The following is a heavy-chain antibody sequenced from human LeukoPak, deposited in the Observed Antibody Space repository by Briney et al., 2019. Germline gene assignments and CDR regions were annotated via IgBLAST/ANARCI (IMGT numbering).Heavy chain of an antibody. CDR1: GGSISSSGYS. Sequence: SETLSLTCAVSGGSISSSGYSWSWIRQPPGKGLEWIGYIYHSGSTYYNPSLKSRVTISVDRSKNQFSLKLSSVTAADTAVYYCARVVTPGDAFDIWGQGTMVTVSS. D-gene: IGHD4-23*01. CDR2: IYHSGST. V-gene: IGHV4-30-2*01. J-gene: IGHJ3*02. CDR3: ARVVTPGDAFDI.